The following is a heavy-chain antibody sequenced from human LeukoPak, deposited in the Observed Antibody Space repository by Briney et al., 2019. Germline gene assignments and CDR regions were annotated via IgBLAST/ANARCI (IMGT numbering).Heavy chain of an antibody. CDR3: ARDGSRGNLVTAPDY. D-gene: IGHD2-21*02. V-gene: IGHV3-21*01. Sequence: GGSLRLSCAASGFTFSTYSMNWVRQAPGKGLEWVSSITSSSIYIYYADSVKGRFTISRDNAKNSLYLQMNSLRAEDTAVYYCARDGSRGNLVTAPDYWGQGTLVTVSS. CDR1: GFTFSTYS. J-gene: IGHJ4*02. CDR2: ITSSSIYI.